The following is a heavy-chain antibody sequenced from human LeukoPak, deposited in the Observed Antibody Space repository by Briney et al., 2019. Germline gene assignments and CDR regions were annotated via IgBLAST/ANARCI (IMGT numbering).Heavy chain of an antibody. CDR3: ARDRGGAYCGGDCSSTFDY. V-gene: IGHV1-46*01. Sequence: ASVKVSCKASGYTFTSYYMHWVRQAPGQGLEWMGIMNPSGGSTSYAQKFQGRVTMTRDTSTSTVYMELSSLRSEDTAVYYCARDRGGAYCGGDCSSTFDYWGQGTLVTVSS. J-gene: IGHJ4*02. CDR1: GYTFTSYY. D-gene: IGHD2-21*02. CDR2: MNPSGGST.